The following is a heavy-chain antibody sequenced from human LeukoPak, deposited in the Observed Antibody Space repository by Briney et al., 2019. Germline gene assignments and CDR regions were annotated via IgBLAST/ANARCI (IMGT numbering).Heavy chain of an antibody. Sequence: PSETLSLTCTVSGGSISSSSYYWGWIRQPPGKGLEWIGSIYYSGSTYYNPSLKSRVTISVDTSKNQFSLKLSSVTAAETAVYYCARVQYYYDSSGYYSGYYYYMDVWGKGTTVTVSS. CDR2: IYYSGST. CDR3: ARVQYYYDSSGYYSGYYYYMDV. V-gene: IGHV4-39*01. CDR1: GGSISSSSYY. D-gene: IGHD3-22*01. J-gene: IGHJ6*03.